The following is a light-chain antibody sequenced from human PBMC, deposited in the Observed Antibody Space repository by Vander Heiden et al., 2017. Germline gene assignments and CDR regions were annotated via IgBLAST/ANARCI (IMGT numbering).Light chain of an antibody. CDR3: QQTYSTPPLT. J-gene: IGKJ4*01. CDR2: AAS. Sequence: DIQLTQSPSSLSASVGDRVPIPCRSSQSISSYLNWYQQKPGKAPKLLIYAASRWQSGVPSRCSGSGSGTDFTLTISSLQPEDFATYYCQQTYSTPPLTFGGGTKVEIK. V-gene: IGKV1-39*01. CDR1: QSISSY.